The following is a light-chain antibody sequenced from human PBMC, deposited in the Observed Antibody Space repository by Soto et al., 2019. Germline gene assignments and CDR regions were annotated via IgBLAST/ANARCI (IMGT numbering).Light chain of an antibody. CDR2: GAS. CDR1: QSLSSRS. J-gene: IGKJ2*01. Sequence: VLTQSPGTLSLSPGERATLSCRARQSLSSRSLAWYQQKPGQSPRLHIYGASSRATGIPDRFTGSGSGTDFTLTIRRLEPEDFAVYFCQQYGSSPPYTFGPGTKLHIK. CDR3: QQYGSSPPYT. V-gene: IGKV3-20*01.